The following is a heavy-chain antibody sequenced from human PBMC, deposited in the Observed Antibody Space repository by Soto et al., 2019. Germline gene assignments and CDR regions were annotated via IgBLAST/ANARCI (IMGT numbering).Heavy chain of an antibody. CDR3: ASRGHCSNGQCHPFDS. J-gene: IGHJ4*02. V-gene: IGHV3-11*06. CDR1: DFSLSCSY. D-gene: IGHD2-8*01. CDR2: ISMSGSYK. Sequence: PGGSLRLSCVGSDFSLSCSYMSWVRQGTGKGLEWLSFISMSGSYKNYAASLEGRFTISRDNVKNILYLQMDSLRAEDTAVYYCASRGHCSNGQCHPFDSWGQGTQVTVSS.